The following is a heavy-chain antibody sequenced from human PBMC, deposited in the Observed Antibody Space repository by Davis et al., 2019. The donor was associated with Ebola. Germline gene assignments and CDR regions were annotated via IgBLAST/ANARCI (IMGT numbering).Heavy chain of an antibody. J-gene: IGHJ6*02. CDR1: GFSFSSYW. CDR2: ISYDGSNK. V-gene: IGHV3-30*03. Sequence: GESLKISCAVSGFSFSSYWMTWVRQAPGKGLEWVAFISYDGSNKYYADSVKGRFTISRDNSKNTLYLQMNSLRTEDTAVYHCARRRQVGRVTMTDHYYGMDVWGQGTTVTVSS. CDR3: ARRRQVGRVTMTDHYYGMDV. D-gene: IGHD3-22*01.